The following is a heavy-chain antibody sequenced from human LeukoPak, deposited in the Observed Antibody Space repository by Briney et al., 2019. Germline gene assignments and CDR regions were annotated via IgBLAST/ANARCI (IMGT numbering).Heavy chain of an antibody. Sequence: ARSMRLSCATFGFTFSDYSISWVRQAPGKGLEWISYISSGSNRIYYSESVKGRFSISRDNAENSVHLQMDSLRGDDTAVYYCARNWGLDFWGQGT. J-gene: IGHJ4*02. CDR2: ISSGSNRI. D-gene: IGHD3-16*01. CDR3: ARNWGLDF. CDR1: GFTFSDYS. V-gene: IGHV3-48*01.